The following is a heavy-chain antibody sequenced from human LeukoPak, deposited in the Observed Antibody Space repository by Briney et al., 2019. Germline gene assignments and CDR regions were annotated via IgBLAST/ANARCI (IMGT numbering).Heavy chain of an antibody. CDR2: ISYDGSNK. CDR3: ARDAFSGSYTPDY. J-gene: IGHJ4*02. D-gene: IGHD1-26*01. CDR1: GFTFSSYA. V-gene: IGHV3-30*04. Sequence: PGGSLRLSCAASGFTFSSYAMHWVRQAPGKGLEWVAVISYDGSNKYYADSVKGRFTISRDNSKNTLYLQMNSLRAEDTAVYYCARDAFSGSYTPDYWGQGTLVTVSS.